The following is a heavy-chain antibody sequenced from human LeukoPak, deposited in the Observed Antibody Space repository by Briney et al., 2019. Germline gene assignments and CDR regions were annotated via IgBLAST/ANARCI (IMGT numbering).Heavy chain of an antibody. CDR1: GFTFSSYS. D-gene: IGHD2-2*01. V-gene: IGHV3-48*01. CDR2: ISSSSSTI. CDR3: ARASTAYQLLTDYYYYYYMDV. Sequence: PGGSLRLSCAASGFTFSSYSMNWVRQAPGKGLEWVSYISSSSSTIYYADSVKGRFTISRDNAKNSLYLQMNSLRAEDTAVYYCARASTAYQLLTDYYYYYYMDVWGKGTTVTVSS. J-gene: IGHJ6*03.